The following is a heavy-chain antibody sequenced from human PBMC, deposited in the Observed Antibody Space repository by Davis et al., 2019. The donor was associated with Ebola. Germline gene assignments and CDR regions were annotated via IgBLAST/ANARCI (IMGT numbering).Heavy chain of an antibody. CDR1: GFTFSSYS. Sequence: PGGSLRLSCAASGFTFSSYSMNWVRQAPGKGLEWVSYISSSSSTIYYADSVKGRFTISRDNSKNTLYLQMNSLRAEDTAVYYCAKGGGRFGVVILNWGQGTLVTVSS. D-gene: IGHD3-3*01. CDR3: AKGGGRFGVVILN. CDR2: ISSSSSTI. V-gene: IGHV3-48*01. J-gene: IGHJ4*02.